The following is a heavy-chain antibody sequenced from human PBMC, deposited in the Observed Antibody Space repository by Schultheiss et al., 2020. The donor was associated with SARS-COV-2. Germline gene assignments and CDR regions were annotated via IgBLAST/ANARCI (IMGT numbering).Heavy chain of an antibody. CDR1: GFTFSSYA. Sequence: GGSLRLSCSASGFTFSSYAMHWVRQAPGKGLEWVSYISSSGSTIYYADSVKGRFTISRDNAKNSLYLQMNSLRAEDTAVYYCARDPGYYYDSSGDWGQGTLVTVSS. CDR3: ARDPGYYYDSSGD. J-gene: IGHJ4*02. D-gene: IGHD3-22*01. CDR2: ISSSGSTI. V-gene: IGHV3-48*04.